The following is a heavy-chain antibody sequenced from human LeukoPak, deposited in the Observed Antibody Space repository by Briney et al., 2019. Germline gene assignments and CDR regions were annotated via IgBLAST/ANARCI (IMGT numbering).Heavy chain of an antibody. CDR1: GFTFSSYG. D-gene: IGHD6-19*01. J-gene: IGHJ4*02. V-gene: IGHV3-74*01. Sequence: GGSLRLSCAASGFTFSSYGMHWIRQAPGKGLVWLARINSDGYSISYADSVKGRFTISRDNAKNTLYLQMNSLGVEDTAMYYCARGIAVAGTDYWGQGTLVTVSS. CDR2: INSDGYSI. CDR3: ARGIAVAGTDY.